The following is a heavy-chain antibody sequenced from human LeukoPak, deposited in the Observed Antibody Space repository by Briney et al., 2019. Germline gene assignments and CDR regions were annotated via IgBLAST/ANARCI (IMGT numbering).Heavy chain of an antibody. CDR3: ARSYSGTIHWYFDL. D-gene: IGHD1-26*01. CDR2: IYHSGST. J-gene: IGHJ2*01. CDR1: GGSISSSNW. V-gene: IGHV4-4*02. Sequence: PSETLSLTCAVSGGSISSSNWWSWVRQPPGKGLEWIGEIYHSGSTNYNPSLKSRVTISVDKSKNQFSLKLSSVTAADTAVYYCARSYSGTIHWYFDLWGRGTLVTVSS.